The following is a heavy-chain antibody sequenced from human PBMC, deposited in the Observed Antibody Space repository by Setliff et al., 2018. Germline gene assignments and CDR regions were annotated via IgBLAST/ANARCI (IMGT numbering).Heavy chain of an antibody. CDR2: IFQSGIT. CDR3: ARLGGLLVATMPFDY. CDR1: GFSITNGYY. V-gene: IGHV4-38-2*01. Sequence: SETLSLTCAVSGFSITNGYYWGWIRQSPGKGLEWIGNIFQSGITFYNPSLKSRVTMPLDTSQNQFSLKLRSVTAADTAVYFCARLGGLLVATMPFDYWGQGTLVTVSS. J-gene: IGHJ4*02. D-gene: IGHD5-12*01.